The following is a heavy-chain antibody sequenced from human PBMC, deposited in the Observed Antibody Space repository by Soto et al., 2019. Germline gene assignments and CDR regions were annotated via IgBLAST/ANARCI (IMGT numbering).Heavy chain of an antibody. V-gene: IGHV5-51*01. CDR2: IYPGDSDT. Sequence: GESLKISCNGSGYSFTSYWIGWVRQMPGKGLEWMGIIYPGDSDTRYSPSFQGQVTISADKSISTAYLQWSSLKASDTAMYYCARSPNYDFWSGYYSSYYYYGMDVWGQGTTVTVSS. CDR3: ARSPNYDFWSGYYSSYYYYGMDV. J-gene: IGHJ6*02. CDR1: GYSFTSYW. D-gene: IGHD3-3*01.